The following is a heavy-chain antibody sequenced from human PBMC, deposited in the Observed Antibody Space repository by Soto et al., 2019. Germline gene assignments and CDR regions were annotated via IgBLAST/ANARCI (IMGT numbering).Heavy chain of an antibody. J-gene: IGHJ4*02. CDR2: ISGSGGST. CDR3: APHIWFVELYY. V-gene: IGHV3-23*01. Sequence: EVQLLESGGGLVQPGGSLRLSCAASGFTFSSYAMSWVRQAPGKGLEWVSAISGSGGSTYYADSVKVRFTISRDNSKNTLYLQMHSLRAADTAVYYCAPHIWFVELYYWGQGTLVTVSS. CDR1: GFTFSSYA. D-gene: IGHD3-10*01.